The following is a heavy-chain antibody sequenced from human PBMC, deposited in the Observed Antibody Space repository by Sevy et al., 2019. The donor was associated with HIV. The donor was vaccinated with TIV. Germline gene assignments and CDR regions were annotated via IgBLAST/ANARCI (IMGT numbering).Heavy chain of an antibody. CDR1: GFTFSSYA. CDR3: AKLDYVWGSYRSHYFDY. CDR2: ISGSGGST. D-gene: IGHD3-16*02. Sequence: GGSLRLSCAASGFTFSSYAMSWVRQAPGKWLEWVSAISGSGGSTYYADSVKGRFTISRDNSKNTLYLQMNSLRAEDTAVYYCAKLDYVWGSYRSHYFDYWGQGTLVTVSS. J-gene: IGHJ4*02. V-gene: IGHV3-23*01.